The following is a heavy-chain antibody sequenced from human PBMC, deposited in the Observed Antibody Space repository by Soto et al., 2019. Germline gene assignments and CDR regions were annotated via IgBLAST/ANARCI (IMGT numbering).Heavy chain of an antibody. D-gene: IGHD6-6*01. J-gene: IGHJ6*02. CDR2: TYYRSKWYN. Sequence: PSQTLSLTCVISGDSVSSNSAAWNWIRQSPSRGLEWLGRTYYRSKWYNDYAVSVKSRITINPDTSKNQFSLKLSSVTAADTAVYYCARTSILLEQLGVDYYYYYGMDVWGQGTTVTVSS. CDR1: GDSVSSNSAA. CDR3: ARTSILLEQLGVDYYYYYGMDV. V-gene: IGHV6-1*01.